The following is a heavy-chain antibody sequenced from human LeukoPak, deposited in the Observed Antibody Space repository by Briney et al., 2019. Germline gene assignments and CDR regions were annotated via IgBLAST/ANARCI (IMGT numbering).Heavy chain of an antibody. D-gene: IGHD3-10*01. CDR2: INPNSGGT. CDR3: ARAAVRGALYNWFDP. Sequence: ASVKVSYKASRYTFTGYYMHWVRQAPGQGLEWMGRINPNSGGTNYAQKFQGRVTMTRDTSISTAYMELSRLRSDDTAVYYCARAAVRGALYNWFDPWGQGTLVTVSS. J-gene: IGHJ5*02. CDR1: RYTFTGYY. V-gene: IGHV1-2*06.